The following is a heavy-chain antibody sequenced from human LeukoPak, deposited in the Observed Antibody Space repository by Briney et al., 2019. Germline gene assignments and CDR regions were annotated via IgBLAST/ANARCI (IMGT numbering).Heavy chain of an antibody. CDR3: AKERIYDFWSGYYTGGDY. Sequence: GGSLRLSCAASGFTFSGCGMHWVRQAPGKGLEWVSAISGSGSSTYYAQSVKGRFTISRDNSKNTLYLQMNSLRAEDTAVYYCAKERIYDFWSGYYTGGDYWGQGTLVTVSS. J-gene: IGHJ4*02. CDR2: ISGSGSST. V-gene: IGHV3-23*01. CDR1: GFTFSGCG. D-gene: IGHD3-3*01.